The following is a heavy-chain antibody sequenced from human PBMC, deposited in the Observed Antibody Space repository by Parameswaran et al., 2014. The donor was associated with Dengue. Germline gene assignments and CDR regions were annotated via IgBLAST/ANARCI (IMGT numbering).Heavy chain of an antibody. J-gene: IGHJ6*02. D-gene: IGHD5-18*01. CDR3: AKDWRDTAMVKDYYGMDV. Sequence: VRQAPGKGLEWVSAISGSGGSTYYADSVKGRFTISRDNSKNTLYLQMNSLRAEDTAVYYCAKDWRDTAMVKDYYGMDVWGQGTTVTVSS. V-gene: IGHV3-23*01. CDR2: ISGSGGST.